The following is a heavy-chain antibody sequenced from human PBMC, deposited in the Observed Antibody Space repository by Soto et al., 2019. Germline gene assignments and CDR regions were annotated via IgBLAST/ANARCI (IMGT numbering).Heavy chain of an antibody. Sequence: ASVKVSCKASGYTFTGYYMHWVRQAPGQGXEWMGWINPNSGGTNYAQKFQGWVTMTRDTSISTAYMELSRLRSDDTAVYYCARAHLNHYDFWSGYYTLRFDPWGQGTLVTVSS. D-gene: IGHD3-3*01. CDR3: ARAHLNHYDFWSGYYTLRFDP. J-gene: IGHJ5*02. CDR1: GYTFTGYY. V-gene: IGHV1-2*04. CDR2: INPNSGGT.